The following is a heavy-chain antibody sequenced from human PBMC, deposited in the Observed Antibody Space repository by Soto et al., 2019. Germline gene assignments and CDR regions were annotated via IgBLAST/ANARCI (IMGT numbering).Heavy chain of an antibody. CDR2: IKRLSNGGIT. D-gene: IGHD3-16*01. V-gene: IGHV3-15*01. J-gene: IGHJ4*02. CDR1: GFTFSNAW. Sequence: EVQLVESGGGLVRPGGSLRLSCAASGFTFSNAWMAWVRQAPGKGLEWVGRIKRLSNGGITEYAAPVKGRFSISRDDSKTTVHLQMDSLKTEDTDVYYCATDWGRDWGQGTLVTVSS. CDR3: ATDWGRD.